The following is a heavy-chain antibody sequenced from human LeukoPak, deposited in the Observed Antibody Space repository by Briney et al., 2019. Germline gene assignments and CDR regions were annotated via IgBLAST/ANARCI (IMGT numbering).Heavy chain of an antibody. CDR1: GFTFSSYE. V-gene: IGHV3-48*03. J-gene: IGHJ6*03. CDR2: IDFSGSTI. D-gene: IGHD1-26*01. CDR3: ARDPYSGNYGNYYYYYMDV. Sequence: GGSLRLSCAASGFTFSSYEMNWVRQAPGKGLEWVSYIDFSGSTITYADSVRGRFTISRDNAKNSLYLQMNSLGPEDTAVYYCARDPYSGNYGNYYYYYMDVWGKGTTVTISS.